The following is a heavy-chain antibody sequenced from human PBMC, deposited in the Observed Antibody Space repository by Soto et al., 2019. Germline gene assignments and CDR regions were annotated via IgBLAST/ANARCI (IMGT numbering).Heavy chain of an antibody. CDR1: GGSISSGGYY. Sequence: PSETLSLTCTVSGGSISSGGYYWSWIRQHPGKGLEWIGYIYYSGSTYYNPSLKSRVTISVDTSKNQFSLKLSSVTAADTAVYYCARDRPLKAAAGTWYDYYGMDVWGQGTTVTVSS. D-gene: IGHD6-13*01. CDR2: IYYSGST. V-gene: IGHV4-31*03. CDR3: ARDRPLKAAAGTWYDYYGMDV. J-gene: IGHJ6*02.